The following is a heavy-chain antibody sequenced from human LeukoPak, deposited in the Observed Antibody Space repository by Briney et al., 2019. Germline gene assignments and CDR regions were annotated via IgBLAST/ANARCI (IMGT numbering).Heavy chain of an antibody. CDR3: ARESNYHGSGTGWFDP. CDR1: GGSISRGGYS. V-gene: IGHV4-30-4*07. J-gene: IGHJ5*02. D-gene: IGHD3-10*01. Sequence: SQTLSFTCAVSGGSISRGGYSWSWIRQPPGKGLEWIGYFYYSGSTYYNPSLKSRVTISLDTSKNQLSLKLSSVTAADTAVYYWARESNYHGSGTGWFDPWGQGTLVTVSS. CDR2: FYYSGST.